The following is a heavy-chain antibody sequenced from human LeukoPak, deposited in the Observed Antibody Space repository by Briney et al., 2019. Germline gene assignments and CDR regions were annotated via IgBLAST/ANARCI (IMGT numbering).Heavy chain of an antibody. CDR2: ISSSSSYI. J-gene: IGHJ4*02. CDR3: AREIIPVASSGWYRAPLGPLADY. D-gene: IGHD6-19*01. CDR1: GFTFSSYS. V-gene: IGHV3-21*01. Sequence: GGSLRLSCAASGFTFSSYSMNWVRQAPGKGLEWVSSISSSSSYIYYADSVKGRFTISRDNAKNSLYLQMNSLRAEDTAVYYCAREIIPVASSGWYRAPLGPLADYWGQGTLVTVSS.